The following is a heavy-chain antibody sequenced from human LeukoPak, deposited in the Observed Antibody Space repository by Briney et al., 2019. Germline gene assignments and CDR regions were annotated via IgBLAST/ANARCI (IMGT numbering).Heavy chain of an antibody. J-gene: IGHJ4*02. D-gene: IGHD6-19*01. Sequence: GGSLRLSCAASGFTFSGYWMHWVRQAPGKGLVWVSRISTDGSSNTYADSVKGRFTISRDNAKNTLYLRMNSLRAEDTAVYYCARGRLTSSWYYFDYWGQGTLVTVSS. CDR3: ARGRLTSSWYYFDY. V-gene: IGHV3-74*01. CDR2: ISTDGSSN. CDR1: GFTFSGYW.